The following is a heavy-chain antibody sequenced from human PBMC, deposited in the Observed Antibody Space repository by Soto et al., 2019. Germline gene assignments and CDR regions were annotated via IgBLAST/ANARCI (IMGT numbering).Heavy chain of an antibody. CDR1: GFSVTSNY. J-gene: IGHJ5*02. D-gene: IGHD1-26*01. CDR3: ARPHSAAFAWAAES. Sequence: EVRLVESGGGLIQPGGSLRLSCEVSGFSVTSNYMSWVRQAPGKGLEWVSVVSDVERTNFADSVKGRFTVSRDIPKRTVFLQMNSLRAEDTAVYYCARPHSAAFAWAAESWGQGTLVIVSS. CDR2: VSDVERT. V-gene: IGHV3-53*01.